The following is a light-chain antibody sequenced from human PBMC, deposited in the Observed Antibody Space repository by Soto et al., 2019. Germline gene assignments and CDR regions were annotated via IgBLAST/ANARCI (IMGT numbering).Light chain of an antibody. CDR1: QSVSSY. Sequence: EIVLTQSPATLSLSPGERATLSCRASQSVSSYLAWYQQKPGQAPRLLIYDASNRATGIPARFSGSGSGTDFTLTISSLEPEDFAVYYCQQRSNWITFGQGTDWRL. J-gene: IGKJ5*01. V-gene: IGKV3-11*01. CDR2: DAS. CDR3: QQRSNWIT.